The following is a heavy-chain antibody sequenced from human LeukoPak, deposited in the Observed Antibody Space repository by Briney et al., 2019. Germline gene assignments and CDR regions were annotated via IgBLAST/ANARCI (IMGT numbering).Heavy chain of an antibody. J-gene: IGHJ4*02. CDR2: ISSSSSTI. CDR3: ARDREWRTVVAISGFDY. CDR1: GFTFSSYS. D-gene: IGHD3-22*01. Sequence: GGSLRLSCAASGFTFSSYSMNWVRQAPGKGLEWVSYISSSSSTIYYADSVKGQFTISRDNAKNSLYLQMNSLRAEDTAVYYCARDREWRTVVAISGFDYWGQGTLVTVSS. V-gene: IGHV3-48*01.